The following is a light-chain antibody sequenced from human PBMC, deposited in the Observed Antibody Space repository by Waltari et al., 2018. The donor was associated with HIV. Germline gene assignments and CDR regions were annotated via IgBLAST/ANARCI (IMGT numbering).Light chain of an antibody. CDR2: DVT. J-gene: IGLJ3*02. Sequence: QSALPQPRSVSGSPGQSVTISCTGTSSDVGSHNYVSWYQQHPGKAPKLMISDVTKRPSGVPDRFSGSKSGNTVSLTISGLQAEDEADYYCCSYTGSYTHWVFGGGTKLTVL. V-gene: IGLV2-11*01. CDR3: CSYTGSYTHWV. CDR1: SSDVGSHNY.